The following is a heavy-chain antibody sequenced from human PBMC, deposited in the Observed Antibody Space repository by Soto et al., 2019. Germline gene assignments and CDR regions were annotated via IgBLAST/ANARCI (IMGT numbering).Heavy chain of an antibody. J-gene: IGHJ6*02. V-gene: IGHV1-18*01. CDR3: AKNGQPPYYYYGLDV. CDR2: IGGYNGDA. Sequence: QGQLVQSGAEVKMPGGTLNVSCKASGYTFTRYGISWVRQAPGQGLEWMGWIGGYNGDANYAQRFQGRVSMTIDTSTTTAYMELRTLTPDDTAVYYCAKNGQPPYYYYGLDVWGQGTTVTVSS. D-gene: IGHD2-8*01. CDR1: GYTFTRYG.